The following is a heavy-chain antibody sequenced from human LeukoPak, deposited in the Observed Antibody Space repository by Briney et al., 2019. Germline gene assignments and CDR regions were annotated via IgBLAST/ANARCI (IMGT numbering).Heavy chain of an antibody. CDR2: IYHSGSP. CDR1: GSSISSGYY. CDR3: ARRIFGVALPPYFDY. V-gene: IGHV4-38-2*01. D-gene: IGHD3-3*01. Sequence: KPSETLSLTCAVSGSSISSGYYWGWGRQPPGTGREWIGSIYHSGSPYYNPSLNSRVTISVDTSKNQFSLKLSSVTAADTAVYYCARRIFGVALPPYFDYWGQGTLVTVSS. J-gene: IGHJ4*02.